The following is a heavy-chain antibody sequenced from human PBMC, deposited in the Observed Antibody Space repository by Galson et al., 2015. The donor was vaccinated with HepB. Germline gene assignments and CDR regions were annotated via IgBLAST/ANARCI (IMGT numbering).Heavy chain of an antibody. D-gene: IGHD3-9*01. CDR2: IYYSGTT. J-gene: IGHJ4*02. CDR3: AREGYDILTGRKGFDY. V-gene: IGHV4-59*01. Sequence: SETLSLTCIVSGGSISSYYWSWMRQPPGKGLEWLGYIYYSGTTNYNPSLKSRVTISVDTSKNQFSLKLNSVTAADTAVYYCAREGYDILTGRKGFDYWGQGTLVAVSS. CDR1: GGSISSYY.